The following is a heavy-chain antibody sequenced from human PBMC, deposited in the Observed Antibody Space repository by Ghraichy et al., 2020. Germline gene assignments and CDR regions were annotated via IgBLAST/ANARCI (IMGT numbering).Heavy chain of an antibody. Sequence: GGSLRLSCAASGFRFSSYWMSWFRQSPGKGLEWVANIKHDGSEKYYVDSVKGRFTISRDSAKNSLFLQMNSLRAEDTAVYYCARAQPPSAVAAPYYCDYWGQGTLVSVSS. CDR2: IKHDGSEK. CDR1: GFRFSSYW. D-gene: IGHD6-19*01. J-gene: IGHJ4*02. V-gene: IGHV3-7*01. CDR3: ARAQPPSAVAAPYYCDY.